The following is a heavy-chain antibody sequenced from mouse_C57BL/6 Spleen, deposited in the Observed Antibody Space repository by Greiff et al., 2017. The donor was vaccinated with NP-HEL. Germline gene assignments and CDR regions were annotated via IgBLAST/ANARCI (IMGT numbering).Heavy chain of an antibody. CDR3: ARQRDYYGSMFAY. D-gene: IGHD1-1*01. V-gene: IGHV5-9*01. CDR1: GFTFSSYT. Sequence: EVKVEESGGGLVKPGGSLKLSCAASGFTFSSYTMSWVRQTPEKRLEWVATISGGGGNTYYPDSVKGRFTISRDNAKNTLYLQMSSLRSEDTALYYCARQRDYYGSMFAYWGQGTLVTVSA. CDR2: ISGGGGNT. J-gene: IGHJ3*01.